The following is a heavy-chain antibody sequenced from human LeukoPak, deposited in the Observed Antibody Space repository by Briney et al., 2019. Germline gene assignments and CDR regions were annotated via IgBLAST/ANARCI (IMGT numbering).Heavy chain of an antibody. J-gene: IGHJ6*02. V-gene: IGHV6-1*01. D-gene: IGHD4-17*01. CDR2: TYYRSKWYN. CDR1: GDSVPSNSAA. CDR3: ARLKAENGDFYYYGMDV. Sequence: SQTLSLTCAISGDSVPSNSAAWNWIRQSPSRGLEWLGRTYYRSKWYNDYAVSVKSRITIKGDTSNNQFSLQLNSVTPEDTAVYYCARLKAENGDFYYYGMDVWGQGTTVSVSS.